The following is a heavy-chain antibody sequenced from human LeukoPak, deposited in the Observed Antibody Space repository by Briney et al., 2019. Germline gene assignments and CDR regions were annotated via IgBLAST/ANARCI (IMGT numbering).Heavy chain of an antibody. J-gene: IGHJ4*02. CDR1: GGSISSSSYY. CDR2: IYTSGST. D-gene: IGHD3-10*01. V-gene: IGHV4-61*02. CDR3: ARELGVRGVIRNFDY. Sequence: SETLSLTCTVSGGSISSSSYYWGWIRQPAGKGLEWIGRIYTSGSTNYNPSLKSRVTMSVDTSKNQFSLKLSSVTAADTAVYYCARELGVRGVIRNFDYWGQGTLVTVSS.